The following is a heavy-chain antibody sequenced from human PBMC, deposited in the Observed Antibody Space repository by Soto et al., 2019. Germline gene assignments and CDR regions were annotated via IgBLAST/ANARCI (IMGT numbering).Heavy chain of an antibody. CDR2: IYYSGST. V-gene: IGHV4-59*08. J-gene: IGHJ5*02. CDR3: ARHLLWFGESPNWFDP. CDR1: GGSISSYY. Sequence: SETLSLTCTVSGGSISSYYWSWIRQPPGKGLEWIGYIYYSGSTNYNPSLKSRVTISVDTSKNQFSLKLSSVTAADTAVYYCARHLLWFGESPNWFDPWGQGTLVTV. D-gene: IGHD3-10*01.